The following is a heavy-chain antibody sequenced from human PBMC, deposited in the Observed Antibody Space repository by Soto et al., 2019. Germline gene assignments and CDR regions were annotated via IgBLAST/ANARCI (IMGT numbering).Heavy chain of an antibody. CDR1: GGSVSSTNYY. CDR2: IYYTGST. CDR3: ARLPLVGATPYYFDF. J-gene: IGHJ4*02. D-gene: IGHD1-26*01. Sequence: SETLSLTCTVSGGSVSSTNYYWNWIRQPPGKGLEWIGYIYYTGSTNHNPSLKSRVTISVDTSKNQFSLKLSSVTAADTAIYYCARLPLVGATPYYFDFWGQGALVTVSS. V-gene: IGHV4-61*01.